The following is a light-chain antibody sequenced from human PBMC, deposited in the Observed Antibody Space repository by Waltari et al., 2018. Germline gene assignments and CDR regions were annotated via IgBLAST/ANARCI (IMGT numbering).Light chain of an antibody. Sequence: QVVLTQSPSASASLGASVKLTCTLSSGHSSYAIAWHQQQPQKGPRYLMKVDSDGSHNKGDGIPDRFSGSSSGAERYRTISSLQSEDEADYYCQAWGTGTRRMFGGGTRLAVL. CDR2: VDSDGSH. V-gene: IGLV4-69*01. CDR3: QAWGTGTRRM. J-gene: IGLJ3*02. CDR1: SGHSSYA.